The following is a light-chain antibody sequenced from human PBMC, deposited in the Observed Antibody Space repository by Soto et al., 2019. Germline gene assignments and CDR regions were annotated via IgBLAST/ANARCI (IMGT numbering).Light chain of an antibody. CDR1: QSVSSNY. Sequence: EIVLTQSPGTLSLSPGERATLSCRASQSVSSNYLAWYQQKPGQAPRLLIYGASNRATGIPARFSGSGSGTDFTLTISGLEPEDVAVYYCQQYGSSPLTFGGGTRWIS. J-gene: IGKJ4*01. V-gene: IGKV3-20*01. CDR2: GAS. CDR3: QQYGSSPLT.